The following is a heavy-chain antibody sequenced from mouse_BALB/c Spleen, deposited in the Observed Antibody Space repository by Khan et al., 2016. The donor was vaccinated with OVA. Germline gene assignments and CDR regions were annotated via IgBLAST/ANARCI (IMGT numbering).Heavy chain of an antibody. CDR3: ARGNWAY. CDR2: INSGSSTI. J-gene: IGHJ2*01. CDR1: GFTFSSFG. Sequence: EVELVESGGGLVQPGGSRKLSCAASGFTFSSFGMHWVRQAPEKGLEWVAYINSGSSTIYYADPVTGRFTISRDNPKNTLFLQMTSLRYEDTAMYYCARGNWAYWGQGTTLTVSS. D-gene: IGHD4-1*01. V-gene: IGHV5-17*02.